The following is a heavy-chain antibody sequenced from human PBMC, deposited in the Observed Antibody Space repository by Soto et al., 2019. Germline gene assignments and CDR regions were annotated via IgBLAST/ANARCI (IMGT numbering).Heavy chain of an antibody. CDR3: ATGSYCSGGTCYAS. CDR2: IESDGSST. J-gene: IGHJ4*02. CDR1: GFTFSSYW. V-gene: IGHV3-74*01. D-gene: IGHD2-15*01. Sequence: GGSLRLACAASGFTFSSYWMHWVRQAPGKGLVWVSRIESDGSSTGYADSVKGRFTISRDNAKNTLYLQMNSLRAEDTAVYYCATGSYCSGGTCYASWGQGT.